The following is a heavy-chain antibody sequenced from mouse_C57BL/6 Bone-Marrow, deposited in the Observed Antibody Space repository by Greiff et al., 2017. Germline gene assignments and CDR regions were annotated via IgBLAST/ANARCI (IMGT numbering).Heavy chain of an antibody. Sequence: EVQLQQSGPELVKPGASVKIPCKASGYTFTDYNMDWVKQSHGKSLEWIGDINPNNGGTIYNQKFKGKATLTVDKSSSTAYMELRSLTSEDTAVYYCARWATRAWFAYWGQGTLVTVSA. CDR1: GYTFTDYN. CDR3: ARWATRAWFAY. D-gene: IGHD3-1*01. J-gene: IGHJ3*01. CDR2: INPNNGGT. V-gene: IGHV1-18*01.